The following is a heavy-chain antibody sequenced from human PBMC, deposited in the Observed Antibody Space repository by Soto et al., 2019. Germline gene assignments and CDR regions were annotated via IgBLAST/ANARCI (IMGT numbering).Heavy chain of an antibody. CDR3: TTSMITFGGAYAFDI. D-gene: IGHD3-16*01. CDR1: GFTFSNAW. V-gene: IGHV3-15*07. J-gene: IGHJ3*02. CDR2: IKSKTDGGTT. Sequence: EVQLVESGGGLVKPGGSLRLSCAASGFTFSNAWMNWVRQAPGKGLEWVGRIKSKTDGGTTDYAAPVKGRFTISRDDSKNTLYLQMNSLKTEDTAVYYCTTSMITFGGAYAFDIWGQGTMVTVSS.